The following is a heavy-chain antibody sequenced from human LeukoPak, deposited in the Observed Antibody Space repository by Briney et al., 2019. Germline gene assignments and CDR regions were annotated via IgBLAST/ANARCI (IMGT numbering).Heavy chain of an antibody. CDR1: GYTFTGYY. V-gene: IGHV1-2*02. Sequence: ASVEVSCKASGYTFTGYYLHWVRQAPGQGLEWMGWINPNSGGTNYAQKFQGRVTMTRDTSISTAYVELSRLRSDDTAVYYCAPGAAMVGPYYFDYWGQGTLVTVSS. CDR2: INPNSGGT. D-gene: IGHD5-18*01. J-gene: IGHJ4*02. CDR3: APGAAMVGPYYFDY.